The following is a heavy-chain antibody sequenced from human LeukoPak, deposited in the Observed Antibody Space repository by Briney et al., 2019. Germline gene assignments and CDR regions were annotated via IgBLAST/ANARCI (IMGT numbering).Heavy chain of an antibody. Sequence: ASVKVSCKASGYTFTSYGISWVRQAPGQGLEWMGWISAYNGNTNYAQKLQGRVPMTTDTSTSTAYMELRSLRSDDTAVYYCARNQYSGSYSPRDGMDVWGKGTTVTVSS. D-gene: IGHD1-26*01. CDR2: ISAYNGNT. V-gene: IGHV1-18*01. CDR3: ARNQYSGSYSPRDGMDV. J-gene: IGHJ6*04. CDR1: GYTFTSYG.